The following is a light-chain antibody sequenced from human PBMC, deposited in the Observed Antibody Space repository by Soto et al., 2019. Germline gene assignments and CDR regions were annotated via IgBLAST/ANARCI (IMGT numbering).Light chain of an antibody. J-gene: IGKJ4*01. CDR1: QSLLSRSNNKNY. CDR2: WAS. V-gene: IGKV4-1*01. CDR3: QQCYSAPLT. Sequence: DIVMTQSPDSLAVSLGERATINCKSSQSLLSRSNNKNYLVWYQQKPGQPPRLLVSWASTREPGVPDRFSGSGSGTDFTLTISGLQPEDVAVYYCQQCYSAPLTFGGGTKVEIK.